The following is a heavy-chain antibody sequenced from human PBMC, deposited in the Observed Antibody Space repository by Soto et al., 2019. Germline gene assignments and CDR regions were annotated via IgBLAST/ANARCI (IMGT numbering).Heavy chain of an antibody. CDR2: ISYDGSNK. V-gene: IGHV3-30-3*01. Sequence: GGSLRLSCAASGFTFSSYAMHWVRQAPGKGLEWVAVISYDGSNKYYADSVKGRFTISRDNSKNTLYLQMNSLRAEDTAVYYCARESSGSYYIRFEPWGQGTLVTVSS. J-gene: IGHJ5*02. CDR1: GFTFSSYA. D-gene: IGHD3-10*01. CDR3: ARESSGSYYIRFEP.